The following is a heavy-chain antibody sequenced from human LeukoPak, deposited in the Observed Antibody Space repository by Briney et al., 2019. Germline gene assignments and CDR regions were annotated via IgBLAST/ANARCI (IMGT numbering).Heavy chain of an antibody. CDR1: GYSISRGYY. CDR2: IYHTGST. J-gene: IGHJ4*02. CDR3: ARAGWIITSGIDY. V-gene: IGHV4-38-2*01. Sequence: SETLSLTCGVSGYSISRGYYWAWIRHPPGKGLEWIGSIYHTGSTYYNPSLESRATISVDTSKNEFSLNLNSVTAADTAVYYCARAGWIITSGIDYWGQGALVTVSS. D-gene: IGHD3-10*01.